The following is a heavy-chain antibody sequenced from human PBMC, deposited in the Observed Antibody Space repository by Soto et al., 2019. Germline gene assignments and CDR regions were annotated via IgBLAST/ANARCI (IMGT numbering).Heavy chain of an antibody. V-gene: IGHV4-39*01. J-gene: IGHJ4*02. CDR1: GGSISVNNAYY. CDR3: ARGLSSPSATGI. Sequence: SETKSVTCTVSGGSISVNNAYYWGWVRQPPGRGLEWIGSIHNSGSPYYSPSLRSRVTISVDTSKNQFSLTLTSVTAADTAVYYCARGLSSPSATGIWGRGILVTVSS. D-gene: IGHD6-6*01. CDR2: IHNSGSP.